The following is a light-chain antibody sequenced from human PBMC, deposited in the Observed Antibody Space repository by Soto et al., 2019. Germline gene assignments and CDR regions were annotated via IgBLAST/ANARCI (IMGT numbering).Light chain of an antibody. V-gene: IGLV2-14*03. CDR3: GSYTSNTTRV. CDR1: SSDVGGYNY. CDR2: DVG. J-gene: IGLJ2*01. Sequence: QSVLTQPASVSGSPGQSITISCTGTSSDVGGYNYVSWYQQHPGKAPKLMIYDVGNRPSGVSHRFSGSESGNTASLTISGLQADDEADYYCGSYTSNTTRVFGGGTKLTVL.